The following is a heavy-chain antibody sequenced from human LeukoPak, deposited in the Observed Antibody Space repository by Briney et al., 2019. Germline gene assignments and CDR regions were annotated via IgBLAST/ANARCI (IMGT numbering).Heavy chain of an antibody. J-gene: IGHJ4*02. CDR3: ARGLRYSSGWYYFDY. CDR2: INSDGSST. CDR1: EFTFSTYW. Sequence: PGGSLRLSCAASEFTFSTYWMHWVRQAPGKGLVWVSRINSDGSSTNYADSVKGRFTISRDNSKNTLYLQMNSLRAEDTAVYYCARGLRYSSGWYYFDYWGQGTLVTVSS. V-gene: IGHV3-74*01. D-gene: IGHD6-19*01.